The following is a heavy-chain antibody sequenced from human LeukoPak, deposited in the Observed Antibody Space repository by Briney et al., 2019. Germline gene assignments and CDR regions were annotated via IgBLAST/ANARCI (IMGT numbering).Heavy chain of an antibody. CDR1: GFTFSNAW. Sequence: GGSLRLSCATSGFTFSNAWMNWVRQAPGKGLEWVGRIRSNSDGGTIDYAAPVKGRFTLSRDDSKTTLYLQMNSLRAEDTAVYYCARDRSYSCDYWGQGTLVTVSS. CDR3: ARDRSYSCDY. J-gene: IGHJ4*02. V-gene: IGHV3-15*07. CDR2: IRSNSDGGTI. D-gene: IGHD3-10*01.